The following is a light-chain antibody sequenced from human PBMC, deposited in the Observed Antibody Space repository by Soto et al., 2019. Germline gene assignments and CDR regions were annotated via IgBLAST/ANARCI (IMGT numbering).Light chain of an antibody. CDR2: STN. Sequence: QSVLTQPPSASGTPGQRVTISCSGSSSNIGTNTVNWYQQLRGSAPQLLLYSTNQRPSGGSGRFSGSKSGTSASLAISGLQSEDQADYYCVAWDGSLNVVLFGGGTKLTLL. CDR1: SSNIGTNT. J-gene: IGLJ2*01. V-gene: IGLV1-44*01. CDR3: VAWDGSLNVVL.